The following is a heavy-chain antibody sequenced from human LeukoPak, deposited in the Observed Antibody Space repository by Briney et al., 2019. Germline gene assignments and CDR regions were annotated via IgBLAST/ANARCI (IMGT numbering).Heavy chain of an antibody. V-gene: IGHV4-31*11. CDR1: GGSFSGYY. CDR2: IYYSGST. Sequence: SETLSLTCAVYGGSFSGYYSSWIRQHPGKGLEWVGYIYYSGSTYYNPSLKSRVTISVDTSKNQFSLKLSSVTAADTAVYYCARDSTDAFDIWGQGTMVTVSS. CDR3: ARDSTDAFDI. J-gene: IGHJ3*02.